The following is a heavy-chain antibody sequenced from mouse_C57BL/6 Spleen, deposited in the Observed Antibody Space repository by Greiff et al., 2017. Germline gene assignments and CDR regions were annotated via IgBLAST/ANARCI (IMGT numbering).Heavy chain of an antibody. Sequence: VPPQQSGAELAKPVASVQLSCKASGYTFTSYLMHWVKQRPGQGLEWIGYINPSSGYTKYNQKFNDNATLTTAKSSSTAYMQLSSMTYEESAVYYCARGGSNYLYFDYWGQGTTRTVSS. CDR1: GYTFTSYL. J-gene: IGHJ2*01. CDR2: INPSSGYT. V-gene: IGHV1-7*01. CDR3: ARGGSNYLYFDY. D-gene: IGHD2-5*01.